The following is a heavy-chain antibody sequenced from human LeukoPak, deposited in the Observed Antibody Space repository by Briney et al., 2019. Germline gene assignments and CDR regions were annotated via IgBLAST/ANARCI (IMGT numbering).Heavy chain of an antibody. CDR3: ARGGFLRGSFDY. Sequence: SETLSLTCTVSGGSISSYYWSWIRQPAGKGLKWIGRIYTSGSTNYNPSLKSRVTMSVDTSKNQFSLKLSSVTAADTAVYYCARGGFLRGSFDYWGQGTLVTVSS. V-gene: IGHV4-4*07. D-gene: IGHD2/OR15-2a*01. CDR1: GGSISSYY. CDR2: IYTSGST. J-gene: IGHJ4*02.